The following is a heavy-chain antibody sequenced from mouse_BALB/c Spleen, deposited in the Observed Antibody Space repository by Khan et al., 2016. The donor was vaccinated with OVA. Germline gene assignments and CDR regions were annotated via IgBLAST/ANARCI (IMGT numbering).Heavy chain of an antibody. Sequence: QVQLQQSGAELVRPGTSVKVSCKASGYAFTNYLIAWVKQRPGQGLEWIGVITPGSGGTNYNEKFKGKATLNADKSFSTAYMQLSSLTSDVSAVSFCTRGGFGGFAYWGQGTLVTVSA. V-gene: IGHV1-54*01. CDR1: GYAFTNYL. J-gene: IGHJ3*01. CDR3: TRGGFGGFAY. CDR2: ITPGSGGT. D-gene: IGHD3-1*01.